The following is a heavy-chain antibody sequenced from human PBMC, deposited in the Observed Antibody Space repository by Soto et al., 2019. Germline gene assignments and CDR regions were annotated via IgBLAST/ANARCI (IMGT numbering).Heavy chain of an antibody. V-gene: IGHV3-30-3*01. D-gene: IGHD6-6*01. CDR2: ISYDGSNK. CDR1: GFTLRSYA. CDR3: ARGPPCSSSSDYYYGLDV. Sequence: GGSLRISFAASGFTLRSYAIHWGRQAPGKGLEWVAVISYDGSNKYYADSVKGRFTISRDNSKNTLYLQMNSLRAEDTAVYYCARGPPCSSSSDYYYGLDVSGQGTTVTVSS. J-gene: IGHJ6*02.